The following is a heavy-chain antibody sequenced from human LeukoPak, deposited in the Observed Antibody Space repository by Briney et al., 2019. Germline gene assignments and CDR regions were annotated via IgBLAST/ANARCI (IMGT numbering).Heavy chain of an antibody. Sequence: ASVKVSCKTSAYSVTGYFFHWIRQAPGQGLEWMGWINANSGDTNYAQQFQGRLTMTRDRSISTVYMELSRLRTDDTAVYYCSRDFSWGVDSWGLGTLVTVSS. V-gene: IGHV1-2*02. CDR1: AYSVTGYF. CDR2: INANSGDT. J-gene: IGHJ4*02. D-gene: IGHD3-10*01. CDR3: SRDFSWGVDS.